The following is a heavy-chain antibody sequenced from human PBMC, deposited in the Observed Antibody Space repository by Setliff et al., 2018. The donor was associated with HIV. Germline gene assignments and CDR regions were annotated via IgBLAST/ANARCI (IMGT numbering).Heavy chain of an antibody. CDR2: IKPNSGGT. Sequence: ASVKVSCKASGYTFTDYYMHWVRQAPGQGLEWMGWIKPNSGGTNYAQKFQGRVTMTTDTSTSTAYMELRSLRSDDTAVYYCARQDHSSVNSGSLYAFDVWGQGTMVTVSS. CDR3: ARQDHSSVNSGSLYAFDV. V-gene: IGHV1-2*02. CDR1: GYTFTDYY. J-gene: IGHJ3*01. D-gene: IGHD3-22*01.